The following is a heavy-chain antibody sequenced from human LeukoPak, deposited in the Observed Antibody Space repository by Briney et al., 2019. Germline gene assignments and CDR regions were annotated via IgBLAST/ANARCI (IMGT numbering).Heavy chain of an antibody. CDR2: IYTTGST. D-gene: IGHD6-19*01. V-gene: IGHV4-4*07. CDR1: GGSFSSYY. Sequence: SETLSLTCTVSGGSFSSYYYNWIRQSAGKRLEWIGRIYTTGSTNYSPSFKSRVTMPVDTSKNQLSLRLSSVTAADTAVYYCARDSGWYWYDYWGQGTLVTVSS. CDR3: ARDSGWYWYDY. J-gene: IGHJ4*02.